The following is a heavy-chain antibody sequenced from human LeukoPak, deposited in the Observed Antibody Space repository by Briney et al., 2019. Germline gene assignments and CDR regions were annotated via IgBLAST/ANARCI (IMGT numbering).Heavy chain of an antibody. CDR2: IYHSGCT. V-gene: IGHV4-4*02. Sequence: PSETLSLTCAVSGGSISSSNWWSWVRQPPGKGLEWIGEIYHSGCTNYNPSLKSRVTISVDTSKNQFSLKLSSVPPADTAVYYCARARHGYIYGYRPNELGHFFDYWGQGTLVTVSS. CDR1: GGSISSSNW. D-gene: IGHD5-18*01. J-gene: IGHJ4*02. CDR3: ARARHGYIYGYRPNELGHFFDY.